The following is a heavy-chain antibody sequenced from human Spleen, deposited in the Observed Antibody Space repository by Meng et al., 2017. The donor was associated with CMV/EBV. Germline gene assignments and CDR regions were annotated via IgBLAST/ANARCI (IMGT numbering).Heavy chain of an antibody. V-gene: IGHV3-30*19. Sequence: GESLKISCAASGFPLSDHHMTWVRQAPGKGLEWVAVISYDGSNKYYADSVKGRFTISRDNSKNTLYLQMNSLRAEDTAVYYCAREIYRNDILTGSYYYYGMDVWGQGTTVTVSS. D-gene: IGHD3-9*01. J-gene: IGHJ6*02. CDR2: ISYDGSNK. CDR1: GFPLSDHH. CDR3: AREIYRNDILTGSYYYYGMDV.